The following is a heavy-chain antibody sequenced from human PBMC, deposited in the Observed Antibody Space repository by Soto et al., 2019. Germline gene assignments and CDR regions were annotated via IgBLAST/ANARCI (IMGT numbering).Heavy chain of an antibody. CDR1: GYTFTGYY. CDR2: INPNSGGT. Sequence: QVQLVQSGAEVKKPGASVKVSCKASGYTFTGYYMHWVRQAPGQGLEWMGWINPNSGGTNYAQKFEGWVTMTRETAISTAYMELSRLRSDDTAVYYCARGGGQQQRHNWFDPWGQGTLVTVSS. J-gene: IGHJ5*02. D-gene: IGHD6-13*01. CDR3: ARGGGQQQRHNWFDP. V-gene: IGHV1-2*04.